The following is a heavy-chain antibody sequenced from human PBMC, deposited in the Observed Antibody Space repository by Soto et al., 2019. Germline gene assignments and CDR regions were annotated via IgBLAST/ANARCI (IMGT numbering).Heavy chain of an antibody. CDR3: ARDEYQLLSSVSWFDS. V-gene: IGHV4-30-4*01. CDR1: GGSISDDSY. CDR2: IYHTGNT. J-gene: IGHJ5*01. Sequence: SETLSLTCTVSGGSISDDSYWSWIRQTPGKGLEWIGYIYHTGNTYYNPSLRSRVSISVDKSKSQFSLKLISVTAAHTAVYFCARDEYQLLSSVSWFDSWGQGTLVTVSS. D-gene: IGHD2-2*01.